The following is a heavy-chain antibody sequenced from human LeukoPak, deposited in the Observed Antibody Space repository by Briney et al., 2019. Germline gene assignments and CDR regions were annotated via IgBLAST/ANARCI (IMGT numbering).Heavy chain of an antibody. D-gene: IGHD5-18*01. CDR1: GYPFTRYY. V-gene: IGHV1-46*01. CDR3: ARGGEALAGIQLWLPFDY. CDR2: INPSGGGT. J-gene: IGHJ4*02. Sequence: ASVKGSFKASGYPFTRYYMHWVRQAPGQGLEWMGIINPSGGGTSYAQKFQGRVTMTRDTSTSTIYMELSSLKSEDTAVYYCARGGEALAGIQLWLPFDYWGQGTLVTVSS.